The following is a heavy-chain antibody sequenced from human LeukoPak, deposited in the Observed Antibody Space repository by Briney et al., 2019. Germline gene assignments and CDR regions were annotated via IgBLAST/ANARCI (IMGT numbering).Heavy chain of an antibody. CDR1: GFSFSSYA. Sequence: PGRSLRLSCAASGFSFSSYAMHWVRQAPGKGLEWLTFILHDGSKACYADSINGRFTISRDNSNNTLFLQMNSLRTEDTAVYYCAKDRYGSGSNWLDPWGQGTLVTVSS. J-gene: IGHJ5*02. CDR3: AKDRYGSGSNWLDP. CDR2: ILHDGSKA. D-gene: IGHD3-10*01. V-gene: IGHV3-30*18.